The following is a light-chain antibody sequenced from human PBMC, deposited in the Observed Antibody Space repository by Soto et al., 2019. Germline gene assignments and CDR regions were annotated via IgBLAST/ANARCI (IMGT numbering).Light chain of an antibody. CDR3: QQSSNWPLT. Sequence: EIVLTQSPATLSLSPGERATLSCRASQSVSSCLAWYQQKPGQAPRLLMYDASNRATGIPARFSGSGSGTDFTLTISSLEPEDFAVYYCQQSSNWPLTFGGGTKVEIK. V-gene: IGKV3-11*01. CDR2: DAS. CDR1: QSVSSC. J-gene: IGKJ4*01.